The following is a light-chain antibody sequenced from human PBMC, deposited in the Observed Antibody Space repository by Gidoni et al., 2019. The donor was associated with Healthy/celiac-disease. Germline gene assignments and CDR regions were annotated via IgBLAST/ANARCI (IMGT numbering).Light chain of an antibody. CDR1: QSVLYSSNNKNY. V-gene: IGKV4-1*01. Sequence: EIVMTQSPDSLAVSLGERATINCKSSQSVLYSSNNKNYLAWYQQKPGQPPKLLIYWASTRESGVPDRFSGSGSGTDFTLTIRSLQAEDVAVYYCQQYYSTPLTFGGGTKVEIK. J-gene: IGKJ4*01. CDR3: QQYYSTPLT. CDR2: WAS.